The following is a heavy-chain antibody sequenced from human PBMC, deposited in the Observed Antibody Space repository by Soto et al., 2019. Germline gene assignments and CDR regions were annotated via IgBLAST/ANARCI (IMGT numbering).Heavy chain of an antibody. V-gene: IGHV3-30-3*01. D-gene: IGHD3-22*01. CDR1: GFTFSSYA. CDR2: ISYDGSNK. J-gene: IGHJ4*02. Sequence: QVQLVESGGGVVQPGRSLRLSCAASGFTFSSYAMHWVRQAPGKGLGWVAVISYDGSNKYYADSVKGRFTISRDNSNNTLYLQMNSLRAEDTAVYYWARDYWSPEYDSHPVDYWGQGTLVTVSS. CDR3: ARDYWSPEYDSHPVDY.